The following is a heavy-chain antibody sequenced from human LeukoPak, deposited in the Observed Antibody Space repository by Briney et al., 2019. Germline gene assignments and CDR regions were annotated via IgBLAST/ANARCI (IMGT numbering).Heavy chain of an antibody. J-gene: IGHJ4*02. V-gene: IGHV4-39*07. Sequence: SETLSLTCTVSGGSISSSSYYWGWIRQPPGKGLEWIGSIYYSGSTYYNPSLKSRVTISVDTSKNQFSLKLSSVTAADTAVYYCARDPIVRGYSGYDLTWEDYWGQGTLVTVSS. D-gene: IGHD5-12*01. CDR1: GGSISSSSYY. CDR3: ARDPIVRGYSGYDLTWEDY. CDR2: IYYSGST.